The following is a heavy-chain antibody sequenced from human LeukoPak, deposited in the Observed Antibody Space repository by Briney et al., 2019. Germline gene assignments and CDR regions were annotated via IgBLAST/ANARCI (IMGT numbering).Heavy chain of an antibody. CDR3: ARLDIVATIKYFDY. CDR1: GFTFSSYA. D-gene: IGHD5-12*01. Sequence: GGSLRLSCAASGFTFSSYAMSWVRQAPGKGLEWVSAISGSGGSTYYADSAKGRFTISRDNSKNTLYLQMNSLRAEDTAVYYCARLDIVATIKYFDYWGQGTLVTVSS. V-gene: IGHV3-23*01. J-gene: IGHJ4*02. CDR2: ISGSGGST.